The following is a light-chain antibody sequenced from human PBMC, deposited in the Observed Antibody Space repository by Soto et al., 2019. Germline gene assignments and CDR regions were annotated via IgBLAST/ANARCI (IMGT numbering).Light chain of an antibody. Sequence: DIQMTQFPSTLSASVGDTVTITCRASQSVSSWLAWYHHKPGRVPKLLIYKASSLQSGVPSRFSGSGSGTDFTLTISSLQPDDFATYYCQQYNTYSPTFGQGTKVEIK. V-gene: IGKV1-5*03. CDR1: QSVSSW. CDR2: KAS. CDR3: QQYNTYSPT. J-gene: IGKJ1*01.